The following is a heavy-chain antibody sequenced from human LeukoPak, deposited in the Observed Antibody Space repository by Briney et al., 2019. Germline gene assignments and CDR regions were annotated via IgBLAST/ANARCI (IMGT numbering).Heavy chain of an antibody. D-gene: IGHD2-21*01. CDR2: ISDTGRRT. CDR3: ARHDSFIPY. V-gene: IGHV3-23*01. Sequence: LGGSLRLSCAASGFTFSDYAMSWVRQAAGKGLEWVSGISDTGRRTYYADSVKGRFTISRDDSKKTVYLQMNTLRAEDTAIYFCARHDSFIPYWGQGTLVTVSS. J-gene: IGHJ4*02. CDR1: GFTFSDYA.